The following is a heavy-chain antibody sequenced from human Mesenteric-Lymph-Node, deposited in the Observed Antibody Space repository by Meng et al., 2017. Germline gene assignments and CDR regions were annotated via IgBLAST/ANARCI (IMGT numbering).Heavy chain of an antibody. CDR2: INTNNGNP. CDR3: ARDNYDTASRFDY. J-gene: IGHJ4*02. CDR1: GYTFTSYA. D-gene: IGHD3-22*01. V-gene: IGHV7-4-1*02. Sequence: QVQLLQSGSELKEPGASVKASCKASGYTFTSYAINWLRQAPGQGPEWMGWINTNNGNPTYAQGFTGRFVFSLDTSVSTAYVQISSLKVEDTAMYYCARDNYDTASRFDYWGQGTLVTVSS.